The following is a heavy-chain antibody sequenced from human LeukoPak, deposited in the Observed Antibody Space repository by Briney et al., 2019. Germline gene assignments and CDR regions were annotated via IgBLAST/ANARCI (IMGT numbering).Heavy chain of an antibody. D-gene: IGHD3-16*01. V-gene: IGHV4-39*01. CDR3: ARVTRLGDIGY. Sequence: PSETLSLTCTVSGGSISSSSYYWGWIRQPPGKGLEWIGSIYYSGSTYYNPSLKSRVTISVDTSKNQFSLKLSSVTAADTAVYYCARVTRLGDIGYWGQGTLVTVSS. CDR1: GGSISSSSYY. CDR2: IYYSGST. J-gene: IGHJ4*02.